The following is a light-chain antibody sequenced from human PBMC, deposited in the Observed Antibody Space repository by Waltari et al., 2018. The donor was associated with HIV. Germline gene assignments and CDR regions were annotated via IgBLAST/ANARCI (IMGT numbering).Light chain of an antibody. CDR2: EVS. Sequence: QSLLSQPPSPSASPGKSVTLSFTATSTAVGRYNYVSWYQQHPGKAPQLMLYEVSKRPSGVPERFSGSKSGNMYSLTVSGLQAEDEADYYCSSYAGSNNLVFGGGTKLTVL. V-gene: IGLV2-8*01. CDR3: SSYAGSNNLV. CDR1: STAVGRYNY. J-gene: IGLJ2*01.